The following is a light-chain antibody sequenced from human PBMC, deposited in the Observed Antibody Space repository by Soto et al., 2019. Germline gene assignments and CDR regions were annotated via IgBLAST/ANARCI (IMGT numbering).Light chain of an antibody. Sequence: QSVLTQPPSVSGAPGQRVTISCTGSSSKIGAGYDVHWYQQLPGTAPKLLIYGNSNRPSGVPDRFSGSKTGTSASLAITGLQAEDEADYYCQPYDSSLSGWVFGGGTKLTVL. CDR3: QPYDSSLSGWV. V-gene: IGLV1-40*01. J-gene: IGLJ3*02. CDR1: SSKIGAGYD. CDR2: GNS.